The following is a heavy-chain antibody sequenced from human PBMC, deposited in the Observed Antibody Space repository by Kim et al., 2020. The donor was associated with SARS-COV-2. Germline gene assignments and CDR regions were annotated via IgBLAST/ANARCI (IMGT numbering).Heavy chain of an antibody. D-gene: IGHD2-8*02. J-gene: IGHJ4*02. Sequence: GGSLRLSCAASGFTFSDYDMSWVRQAPGKGLEWVSAIWYSGKSTYYPDSVKGRFTISRDNSKNTLYLQMNSLRAEDTAVYYCAKDQYGGYWLSENWGQG. CDR2: IWYSGKST. CDR1: GFTFSDYD. V-gene: IGHV3-23*01. CDR3: AKDQYGGYWLSEN.